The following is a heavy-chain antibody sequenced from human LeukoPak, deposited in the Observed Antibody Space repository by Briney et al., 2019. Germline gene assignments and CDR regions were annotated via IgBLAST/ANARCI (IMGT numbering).Heavy chain of an antibody. D-gene: IGHD6-19*01. Sequence: GRSLRLSCAASGFTFSSYAMHWVRQAPGKGLEWVAVIWYDGSNKYYADSVKGRFTISRDNSKNTLYLQMNSLRAEDTAVYYCARGEQWLVRDYFDYWGQGTLVTVSS. CDR3: ARGEQWLVRDYFDY. J-gene: IGHJ4*02. CDR1: GFTFSSYA. CDR2: IWYDGSNK. V-gene: IGHV3-33*08.